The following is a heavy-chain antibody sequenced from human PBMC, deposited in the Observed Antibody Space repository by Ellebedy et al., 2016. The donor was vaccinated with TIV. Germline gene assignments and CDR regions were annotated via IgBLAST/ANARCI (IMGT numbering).Heavy chain of an antibody. CDR1: GFSFSSYA. J-gene: IGHJ4*02. Sequence: GESLKISCAASGFSFSSYAMSWVRQAPGKGLEWVSGIVGSGGSRYADSVKGRFTISRDNSKNTLYLQMNSLRAEDTAVYYCVTRITRNYWGQGTLVTVSS. CDR2: IVGSGGSR. CDR3: VTRITRNY. V-gene: IGHV3-23*01. D-gene: IGHD3-10*01.